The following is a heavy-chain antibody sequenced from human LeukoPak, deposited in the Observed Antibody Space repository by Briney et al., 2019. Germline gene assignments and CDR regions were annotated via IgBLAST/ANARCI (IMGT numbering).Heavy chain of an antibody. D-gene: IGHD2-2*01. CDR2: ISSSGSTV. Sequence: GGSLRLSCAASGFTFSDYDMSWVRQAPGEGVEWGSYISSSGSTVYYADSVKGRFTLSRDNAKNSLYLQLNRLRAEDTAVYYCANWGTVVPAVWGQGTLVTVSS. CDR1: GFTFSDYD. J-gene: IGHJ4*02. V-gene: IGHV3-11*04. CDR3: ANWGTVVPAV.